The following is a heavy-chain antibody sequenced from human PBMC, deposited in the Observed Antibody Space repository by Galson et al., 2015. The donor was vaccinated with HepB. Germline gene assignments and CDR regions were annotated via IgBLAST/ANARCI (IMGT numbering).Heavy chain of an antibody. CDR1: F. D-gene: IGHD2-15*01. CDR3: ARSCSGGRCDSYGGMDV. J-gene: IGHJ6*02. CDR2: IYSNGNT. Sequence: FWSWIRQPPGKGLEWIGYIYSNGNTKSNPSLKSRLTISVDTSRNQFSLKLNSVTAADTAVYYCARSCSGGRCDSYGGMDVWGQGTTVTASS. V-gene: IGHV4-59*01.